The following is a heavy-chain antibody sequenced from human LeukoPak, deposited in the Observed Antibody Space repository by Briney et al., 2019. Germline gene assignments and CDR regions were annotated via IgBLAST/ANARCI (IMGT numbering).Heavy chain of an antibody. D-gene: IGHD3-9*01. CDR1: GYSFTSYW. CDR3: SRRKFFFDILNGSPPPDAFDI. V-gene: IGHV5-51*01. J-gene: IGHJ3*02. CDR2: IYPGDSDT. Sequence: GESLKISCKGSGYSFTSYWIGWVRQMPGKGLEWMGIIYPGDSDTRYSPPFQGQVTISADKSISTAYLQWSSLKASDTAMYYLSRRKFFFDILNGSPPPDAFDIWGQGTMVTVSS.